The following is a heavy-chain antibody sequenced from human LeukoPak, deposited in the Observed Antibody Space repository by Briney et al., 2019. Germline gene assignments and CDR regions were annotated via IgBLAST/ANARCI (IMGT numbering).Heavy chain of an antibody. CDR3: ARLTRLAPVGTTYYHSLDV. V-gene: IGHV4-59*08. CDR2: IYYTGVI. J-gene: IGHJ6*02. D-gene: IGHD2-2*01. Sequence: PSETLSLTCTVSGGSISGHYWSWIRQPPGKGLEWIGHIYYTGVINYDPYLKSRVTMLVDTSKNQFSLKVTSVTAADTAVYYCARLTRLAPVGTTYYHSLDVWGQGSTVTVSS. CDR1: GGSISGHY.